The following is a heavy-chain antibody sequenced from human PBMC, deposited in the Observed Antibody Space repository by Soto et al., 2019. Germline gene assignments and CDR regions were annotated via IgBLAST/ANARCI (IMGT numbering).Heavy chain of an antibody. D-gene: IGHD3-3*01. V-gene: IGHV3-23*01. J-gene: IGHJ4*02. Sequence: LSCAASGFTFSSYAMSWVRQAPGKGLEWVSAISGSGGSTYYADSVKGRFTISRDNSKNTLYLQMNSLRAEDTAVYYCAKGYDFWSGYYTYFDYWGQGTLVTVSS. CDR1: GFTFSSYA. CDR2: ISGSGGST. CDR3: AKGYDFWSGYYTYFDY.